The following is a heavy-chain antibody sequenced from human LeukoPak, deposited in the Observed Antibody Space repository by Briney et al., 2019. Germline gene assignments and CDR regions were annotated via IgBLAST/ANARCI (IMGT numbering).Heavy chain of an antibody. D-gene: IGHD4-23*01. CDR1: GLTFRTTW. Sequence: GGSLRLSCATSGLTFRTTWMHWVRQAPGKGLMWVSRMNGEGTTIDYADSVKGRFTVSRDYAKNTLFLQMNSLRVEDTAVYYCARGGGHLDCWGQGTLVTVSS. J-gene: IGHJ4*02. CDR3: ARGGGHLDC. CDR2: MNGEGTTI. V-gene: IGHV3-74*01.